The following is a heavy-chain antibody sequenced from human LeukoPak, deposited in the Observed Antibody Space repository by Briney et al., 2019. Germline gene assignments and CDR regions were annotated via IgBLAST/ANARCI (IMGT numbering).Heavy chain of an antibody. CDR3: ARVGHNWFDP. Sequence: SGTLSLTCAVSGGSISSPNWWTWVRQPPGKGLEWIGEIYHSGRTNSNPSLESRVIMAVDKSKNQFSLKLTSVTAADTAVYCCARVGHNWFDPWGQGTLVTVSS. J-gene: IGHJ5*02. V-gene: IGHV4-4*01. D-gene: IGHD1-26*01. CDR2: IYHSGRT. CDR1: GGSISSPNW.